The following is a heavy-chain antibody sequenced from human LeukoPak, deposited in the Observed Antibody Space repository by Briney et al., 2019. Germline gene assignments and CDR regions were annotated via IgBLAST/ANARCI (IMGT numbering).Heavy chain of an antibody. D-gene: IGHD6-13*01. CDR3: ARGPNHSSSWYGWFDP. J-gene: IGHJ5*02. CDR2: IIPIFGTA. CDR1: GGTFSSHA. Sequence: SVKVSCKASGGTFSSHAISWVRQAPGQGLEWMGGIIPIFGTANYAQKFQGRVTITTDESTSTAYMELSSLRSEDTAVYYCARGPNHSSSWYGWFDPWGQGTLVTVSS. V-gene: IGHV1-69*05.